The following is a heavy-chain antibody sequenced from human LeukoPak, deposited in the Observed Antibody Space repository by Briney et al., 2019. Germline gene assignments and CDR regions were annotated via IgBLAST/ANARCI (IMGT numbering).Heavy chain of an antibody. Sequence: PSETLSLTCTVSGGSISSSSYYWGWIRQPPGKGLEWIGSIYYSGSTYYNPSLKSRVTISVDTSKNQFSLKLSSVTAADTAVYYCARDDYGSGSYAGLGDYFDYWGQGTLVTVSS. J-gene: IGHJ4*02. CDR2: IYYSGST. CDR3: ARDDYGSGSYAGLGDYFDY. CDR1: GGSISSSSYY. D-gene: IGHD3-10*01. V-gene: IGHV4-39*02.